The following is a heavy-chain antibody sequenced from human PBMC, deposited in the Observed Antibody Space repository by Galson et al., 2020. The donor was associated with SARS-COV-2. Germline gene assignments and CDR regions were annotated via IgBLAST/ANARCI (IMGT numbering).Heavy chain of an antibody. CDR3: AIHYHGPGSGTDY. CDR2: IYPGDSDT. Sequence: KIGESLKISCKGSGYIFTSHWIAWVRQTPGKGLEWMGIIYPGDSDTRYSPSFQGQVTMSADKFISTAYLQWNSLKASDTAMYYCAIHYHGPGSGTDYWGQGTLITVSS. D-gene: IGHD3-10*01. V-gene: IGHV5-51*01. J-gene: IGHJ4*02. CDR1: GYIFTSHW.